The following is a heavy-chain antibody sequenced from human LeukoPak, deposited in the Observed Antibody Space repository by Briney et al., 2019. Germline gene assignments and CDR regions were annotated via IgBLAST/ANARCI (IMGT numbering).Heavy chain of an antibody. Sequence: SETLSLTCTVSGGSISSGSYYWSWIRQPAGKGLEWIGRIYTGGSTNYNPSLKSRVTISVDTSKNQFSLKLSSVTAADTAVYYCARERRDGYNSLFDYWGQGTLVTVSS. CDR1: GGSISSGSYY. D-gene: IGHD5-24*01. J-gene: IGHJ4*02. CDR3: ARERRDGYNSLFDY. V-gene: IGHV4-61*02. CDR2: IYTGGST.